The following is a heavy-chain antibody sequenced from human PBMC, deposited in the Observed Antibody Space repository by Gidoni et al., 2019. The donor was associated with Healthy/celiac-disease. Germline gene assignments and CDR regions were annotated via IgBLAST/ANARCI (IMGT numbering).Heavy chain of an antibody. CDR1: GFTVSSNY. Sequence: EVQLVESGGGLVQPGGSLRLSCAASGFTVSSNYMSWVRQAPGKGLEWVSVIYSDGSTYYADSVKGRFTISRDNSKNTLYLQMNSLRAEDTAVYYCARDGKLERVLGAFDIWGQGTMVTVSS. CDR2: IYSDGST. D-gene: IGHD1-1*01. J-gene: IGHJ3*02. CDR3: ARDGKLERVLGAFDI. V-gene: IGHV3-66*01.